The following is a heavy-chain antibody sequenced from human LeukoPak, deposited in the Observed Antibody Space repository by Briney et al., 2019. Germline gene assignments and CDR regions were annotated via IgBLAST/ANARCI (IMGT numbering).Heavy chain of an antibody. D-gene: IGHD3-22*01. CDR2: IIPILGIA. J-gene: IGHJ4*02. Sequence: SVKVSCKASGGTYSSYTISWVRQAPGQGLEWMGRIIPILGIANYAQKFQGRVTITADKSTSTAYMELSSLRSEDTAVYYCASTYYYDSSGYYRYDYWGQGTLVTVSS. V-gene: IGHV1-69*02. CDR1: GGTYSSYT. CDR3: ASTYYYDSSGYYRYDY.